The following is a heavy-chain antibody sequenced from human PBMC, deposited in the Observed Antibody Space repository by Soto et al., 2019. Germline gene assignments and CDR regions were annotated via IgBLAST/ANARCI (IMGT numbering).Heavy chain of an antibody. Sequence: SETLSLTYSVSCGSISNSNYCWRRTPQPRRKGLEWIGGIYHPGEPYYNPSLTHRVTLSVDTSNSQFSLILISVTAADTALYYCLRHEQWGGLNVYWGRGALVT. CDR1: CGSISNSNYC. V-gene: IGHV4-39*01. D-gene: IGHD3-16*01. CDR3: LRHEQWGGLNVY. J-gene: IGHJ4*02. CDR2: IYHPGEP.